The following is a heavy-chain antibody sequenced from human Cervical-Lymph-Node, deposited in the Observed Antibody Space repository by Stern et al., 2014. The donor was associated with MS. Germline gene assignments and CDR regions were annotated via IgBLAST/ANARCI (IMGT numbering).Heavy chain of an antibody. V-gene: IGHV1-69*01. CDR1: GGTFSKFP. J-gene: IGHJ5*02. CDR3: RWYSLGYDL. D-gene: IGHD6-13*01. Sequence: VQLVESGAEVTKPGSSVKVSCKASGGTFSKFPSSWVRQAPGQGLEWMGGIFPVFGTPTYAQDFRGRFTITADVSTSTVYMELSSLNFALSSETSDRWYSLGYDLWGQGTLVTVSS. CDR2: IFPVFGTP.